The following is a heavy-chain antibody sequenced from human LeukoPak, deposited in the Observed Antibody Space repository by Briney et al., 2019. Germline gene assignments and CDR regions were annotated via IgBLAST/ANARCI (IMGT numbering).Heavy chain of an antibody. CDR3: ARDGGVSPYYYYMDV. V-gene: IGHV3-74*01. D-gene: IGHD3-16*01. CDR1: GFTFSNYW. Sequence: GGSLRLSCAASGFTFSNYWMHWVRQTPGKGLVWVSRINSDGSSTNYADSVKGRFTISRDNAKNTLYLQMNSLRAEDTAVYYCARDGGVSPYYYYMDVWGKGTTVTISS. J-gene: IGHJ6*03. CDR2: INSDGSST.